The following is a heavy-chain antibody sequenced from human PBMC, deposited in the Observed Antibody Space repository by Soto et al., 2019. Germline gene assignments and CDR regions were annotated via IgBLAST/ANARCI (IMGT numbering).Heavy chain of an antibody. Sequence: QVQLVESGGGVVQPGRSLTLSCAASDFTFSSYGIHWVRQAPGKGLEWVAVISYDGSNKQYGDSVKGRFTMSRDHSKNTVQLQMNSLRVEDTAVYYCAKDTYYHDSSGYYVFDYWGQGTLVTVSS. D-gene: IGHD3-22*01. V-gene: IGHV3-30*18. CDR1: DFTFSSYG. J-gene: IGHJ4*02. CDR2: ISYDGSNK. CDR3: AKDTYYHDSSGYYVFDY.